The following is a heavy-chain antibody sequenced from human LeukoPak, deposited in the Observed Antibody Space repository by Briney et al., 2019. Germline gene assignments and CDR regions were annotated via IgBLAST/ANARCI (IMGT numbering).Heavy chain of an antibody. CDR3: ARDAPQVPAAGVLAS. CDR2: MYSRGDT. CDR1: GFTVSDNY. D-gene: IGHD6-13*01. Sequence: GGSLRLSCAASGFTVSDNYMSWVRQAPGKGLEWVSVMYSRGDTYYANSVKGRFTFSRDISKNTVYLQMKGLRTEDTAMYYCARDAPQVPAAGVLASWGQGTLVIVSS. V-gene: IGHV3-53*01. J-gene: IGHJ5*02.